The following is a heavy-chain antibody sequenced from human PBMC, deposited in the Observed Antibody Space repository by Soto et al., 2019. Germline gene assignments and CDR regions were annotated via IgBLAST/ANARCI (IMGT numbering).Heavy chain of an antibody. CDR2: INSDGRTT. CDR1: GFTFSSYW. V-gene: IGHV3-74*01. J-gene: IGHJ5*02. D-gene: IGHD3-3*01. Sequence: QLGGSLRLSCAASGFTFSSYWMHWVRYAPGKGLVTVSHINSDGRTTNYPDSVKGRYTISSDNATNTLYLQMNSLRAEDLAVYYCANPRSSLEWTSFDPSGQGTLVTVSS. CDR3: ANPRSSLEWTSFDP.